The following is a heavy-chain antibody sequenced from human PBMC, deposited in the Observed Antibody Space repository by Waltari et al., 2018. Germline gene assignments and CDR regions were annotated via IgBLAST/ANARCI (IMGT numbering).Heavy chain of an antibody. D-gene: IGHD2-15*01. CDR3: AKVSDCSGGSCYSYPLYYFDY. Sequence: QVQLVESGGGVVQPGRSLRLSCAASGFTFSSYGMHWVRQAPGKGLEWVAVIRNEGNNNNYAESGKGRFTISRDNSKNTLYLQMNSLRAEDTAVYYCAKVSDCSGGSCYSYPLYYFDYWGQGTLVTVSS. J-gene: IGHJ4*02. CDR1: GFTFSSYG. V-gene: IGHV3-30*18. CDR2: IRNEGNNN.